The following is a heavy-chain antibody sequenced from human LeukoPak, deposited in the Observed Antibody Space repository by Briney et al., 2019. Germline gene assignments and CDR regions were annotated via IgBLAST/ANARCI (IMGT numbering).Heavy chain of an antibody. V-gene: IGHV4-30-2*01. CDR3: ARENYDFWSGYCLDY. CDR2: IYHSGST. Sequence: PSETLSLTCTVSGGSISSGGYYWSWIRQPPGKGLEWIGYIYHSGSTYYNPSLKSRVTISVDTSKNQFSLKLSSVTAADTAVYYCARENYDFWSGYCLDYWGQGTLVTVSS. D-gene: IGHD3-3*01. CDR1: GGSISSGGYY. J-gene: IGHJ4*02.